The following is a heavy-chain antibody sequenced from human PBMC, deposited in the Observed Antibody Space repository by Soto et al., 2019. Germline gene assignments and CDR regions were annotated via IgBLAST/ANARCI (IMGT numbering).Heavy chain of an antibody. V-gene: IGHV4-61*01. Sequence: QVQLQESGPGLVKPSETLSLSCTVSGASVGSGRYYGSWIRQPPGKGLEWIASVFNSGNTYFNPSRKSRVTLSVGTSKKQFSLKLRSITAADTGLYYCARGEPRRYFDSWGQGTMVTVSS. CDR3: ARGEPRRYFDS. CDR1: GASVGSGRYY. CDR2: VFNSGNT. D-gene: IGHD1-26*01. J-gene: IGHJ4*02.